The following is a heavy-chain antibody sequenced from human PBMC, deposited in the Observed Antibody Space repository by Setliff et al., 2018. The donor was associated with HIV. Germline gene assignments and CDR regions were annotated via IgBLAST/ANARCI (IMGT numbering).Heavy chain of an antibody. D-gene: IGHD4-17*01. J-gene: IGHJ6*02. CDR1: GFTFSSYW. CDR3: ARDMTTDYYYYGMDV. CDR2: IKQDGSEK. V-gene: IGHV3-7*01. Sequence: PGGSLRLSCAASGFTFSSYWMSWVRQAPGKGLEWVANIKQDGSEKYYVGSVKGRFTISRDNAKNSLYLQMNSLRAEDTAVYYCARDMTTDYYYYGMDVWGQGTTVTVSS.